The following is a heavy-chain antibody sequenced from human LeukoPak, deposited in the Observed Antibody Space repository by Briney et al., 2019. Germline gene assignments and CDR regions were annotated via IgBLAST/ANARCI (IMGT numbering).Heavy chain of an antibody. Sequence: GGSLRLFCAASGFTFSDYYMSWIRQAPGKGLEWVSVIYSGDSTYYADSVKGRFTISRDNSKNTLYLQMNSLRAEDTAVYYCARLGQGLPPSYYYGMDVWGQGTTVTVSS. CDR2: IYSGDST. V-gene: IGHV3-66*01. CDR1: GFTFSDYY. J-gene: IGHJ6*02. CDR3: ARLGQGLPPSYYYGMDV. D-gene: IGHD6-19*01.